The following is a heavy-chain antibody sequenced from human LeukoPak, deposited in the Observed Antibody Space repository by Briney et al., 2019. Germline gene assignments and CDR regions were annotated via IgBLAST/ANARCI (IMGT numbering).Heavy chain of an antibody. CDR3: ARISNYYDSTGYEY. CDR2: ISTYNGNT. D-gene: IGHD3-22*01. Sequence: ASVKVSCKASGYTFTSYGISWLRQSPGQGLEWMGWISTYNGNTNYAQKLQGRVTMTTDTSTSTAYMELRSLRSDDTAVYYCARISNYYDSTGYEYWGQGTLVTVSS. J-gene: IGHJ4*02. V-gene: IGHV1-18*01. CDR1: GYTFTSYG.